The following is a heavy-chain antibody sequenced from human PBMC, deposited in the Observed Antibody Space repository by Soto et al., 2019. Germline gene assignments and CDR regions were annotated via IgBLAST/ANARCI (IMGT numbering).Heavy chain of an antibody. Sequence: PSETLSLTCTVSCGSISSSSYYWGWIRQPPGKGLEWIGSIYYSGSTYYNPSLKSRVTISVDTSKNQFSLKLSSVTAADTAVYYCARTNYYYGMDVWGQGTTVT. CDR1: CGSISSSSYY. CDR2: IYYSGST. CDR3: ARTNYYYGMDV. V-gene: IGHV4-39*01. J-gene: IGHJ6*02.